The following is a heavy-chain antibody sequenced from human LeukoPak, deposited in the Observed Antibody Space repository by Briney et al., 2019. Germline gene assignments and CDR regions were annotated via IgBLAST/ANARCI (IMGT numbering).Heavy chain of an antibody. CDR1: GFTFDDYT. J-gene: IGHJ4*02. Sequence: GGSLRLSCAASGFTFDDYTMHWVRQAPGKGLEWVSLINGDGGPTYYTDSVKGRFTISRDNSKNSLYLQMNNLRTEDTAFYYCSKGAYNWNYQIEYYFDSWGQGTLVTVSS. V-gene: IGHV3-43*02. D-gene: IGHD1-7*01. CDR2: INGDGGPT. CDR3: SKGAYNWNYQIEYYFDS.